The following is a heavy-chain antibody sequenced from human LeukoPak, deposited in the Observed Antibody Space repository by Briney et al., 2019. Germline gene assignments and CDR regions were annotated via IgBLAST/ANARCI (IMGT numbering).Heavy chain of an antibody. CDR1: GFTFSSYG. V-gene: IGHV3-30*18. Sequence: GGSLRLTCAASGFTFSSYGMHWVRQAPGKGLEWVAVISYDGSNKYYADSVKGRFTISRDNSKNTLYLQMNSLRAEDTAVYYCAKGNWFDPWGQGTLVTVSS. J-gene: IGHJ5*02. CDR2: ISYDGSNK. CDR3: AKGNWFDP.